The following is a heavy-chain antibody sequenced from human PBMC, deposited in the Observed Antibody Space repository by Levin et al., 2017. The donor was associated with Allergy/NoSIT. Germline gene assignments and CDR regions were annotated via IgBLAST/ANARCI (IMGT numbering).Heavy chain of an antibody. D-gene: IGHD3-10*01. CDR2: INHSGST. CDR3: ARRLLWFGELRN. Sequence: SETLSLTCAVYGGSFSGYYWSWIRQPPGKGLEWIGEINHSGSTNYNPSLKSRVTISVDTSKNQFSLKLSSVTAADTAVYYCARRLLWFGELRNWGQGTLVTVSS. V-gene: IGHV4-34*01. J-gene: IGHJ4*02. CDR1: GGSFSGYY.